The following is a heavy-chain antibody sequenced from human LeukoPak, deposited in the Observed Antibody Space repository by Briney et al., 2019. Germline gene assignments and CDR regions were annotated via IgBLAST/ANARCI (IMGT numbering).Heavy chain of an antibody. CDR2: IKQDGSYK. Sequence: GGSLRLSCAASGFTFNSYWMSWVRRAPGKGLEWVANIKQDGSYKNYVDSVKGRFTISRDNAKNSLYLQMNSLRAEDTAVYYCARGSGSYGPGVWGQGTLVTVSS. J-gene: IGHJ4*02. D-gene: IGHD1-26*01. CDR1: GFTFNSYW. V-gene: IGHV3-7*04. CDR3: ARGSGSYGPGV.